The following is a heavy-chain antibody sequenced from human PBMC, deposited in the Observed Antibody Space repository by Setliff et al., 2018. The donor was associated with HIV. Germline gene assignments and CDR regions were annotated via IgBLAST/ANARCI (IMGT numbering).Heavy chain of an antibody. Sequence: PSETLSLTCTVSGGSISSGGYYWSWIRQHPGKGLEWIGYIYYSGSTYYNPSLKSLVTISVDTSKNQFSLKLSSVTAADTAVYYCARGEPTDYYDSSGYFGAFDIWGQGTMVTVSS. D-gene: IGHD3-22*01. CDR2: IYYSGST. J-gene: IGHJ3*02. CDR1: GGSISSGGYY. CDR3: ARGEPTDYYDSSGYFGAFDI. V-gene: IGHV4-31*01.